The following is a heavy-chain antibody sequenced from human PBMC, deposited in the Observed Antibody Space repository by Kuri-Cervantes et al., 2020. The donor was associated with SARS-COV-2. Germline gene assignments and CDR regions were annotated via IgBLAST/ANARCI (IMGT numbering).Heavy chain of an antibody. D-gene: IGHD5-18*01. CDR3: ARLDAVVYFGMDV. J-gene: IGHJ6*02. CDR2: ISAFNGNT. CDR1: GYSFTSFG. Sequence: ASVKVSCKASGYSFTSFGITWVRQAPGQGLEWMGWISAFNGNTNYAQKFRDRVALTTDTSTSIAYMELRTLRSDDTAVYYCARLDAVVYFGMDVWGQGTTGTVSS. V-gene: IGHV1-18*01.